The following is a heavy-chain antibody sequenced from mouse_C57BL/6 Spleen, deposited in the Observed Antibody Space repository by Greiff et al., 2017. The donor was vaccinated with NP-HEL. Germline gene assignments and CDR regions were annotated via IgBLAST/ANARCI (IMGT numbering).Heavy chain of an antibody. CDR2: IYPGDGDT. J-gene: IGHJ4*01. V-gene: IGHV1-80*01. CDR3: ARWGIYDGNLLWGDY. CDR1: GYAFSSYW. D-gene: IGHD2-1*01. Sequence: VQLQESGAELVKPGASVKISCKASGYAFSSYWMNWVKQRPGKGLEWIGQIYPGDGDTNYNGKFKGKATLTADKSSSTAYMQLSSLTSEDSAVYFCARWGIYDGNLLWGDYWGQGTSVTVSS.